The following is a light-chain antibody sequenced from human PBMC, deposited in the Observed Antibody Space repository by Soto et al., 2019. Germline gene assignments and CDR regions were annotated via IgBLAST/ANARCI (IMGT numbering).Light chain of an antibody. CDR2: AAS. Sequence: DIQMTQSPSSLSASVGDRVTITCRASQGISSYLAWYQQKPGKVPKVLIYAASTLQSGVPSRFSGSGSGTDFTLTISNLQPEDVATYYCQNYTSAPRTFGQGTKVDIK. V-gene: IGKV1-27*01. CDR1: QGISSY. J-gene: IGKJ1*01. CDR3: QNYTSAPRT.